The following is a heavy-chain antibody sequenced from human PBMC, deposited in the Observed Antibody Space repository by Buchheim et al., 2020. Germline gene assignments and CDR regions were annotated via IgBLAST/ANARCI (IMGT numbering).Heavy chain of an antibody. V-gene: IGHV1-46*03. CDR2: INPGGEPI. D-gene: IGHD3-10*01. CDR3: ARELGSTYYFDY. J-gene: IGHJ4*02. CDR1: GYTFTRFY. Sequence: QVQLVQSGAEVKKPGASVRISCKASGYTFTRFYIHWFRQAPGQGLEGMGIINPGGEPITYPLKFQGRVKMTRDTSTNPVYMELSSLRSEDTAMYYCARELGSTYYFDYWGQGTL.